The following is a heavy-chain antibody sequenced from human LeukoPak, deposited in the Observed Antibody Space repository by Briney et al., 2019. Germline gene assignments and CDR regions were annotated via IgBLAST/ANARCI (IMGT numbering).Heavy chain of an antibody. Sequence: GGSLRLSCAASGFTVSSNYMSWVRQVPGKGLEWVSVIYSDGSTYYADSVKGRFTISRDNSKNTLLLQMNSLRAEDTAVYYCARGRAITFGGIMLGAFDIWGQGITVTVSS. D-gene: IGHD3-16*01. V-gene: IGHV3-66*01. CDR1: GFTVSSNY. J-gene: IGHJ3*02. CDR2: IYSDGST. CDR3: ARGRAITFGGIMLGAFDI.